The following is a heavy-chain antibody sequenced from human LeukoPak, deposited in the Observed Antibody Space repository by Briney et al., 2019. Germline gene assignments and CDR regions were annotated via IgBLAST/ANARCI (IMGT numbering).Heavy chain of an antibody. CDR1: GYTFTGYY. J-gene: IGHJ6*02. D-gene: IGHD3-9*01. Sequence: ASVKVSCKASGYTFTGYYMHWVRQAPGLGLEWMGWINPNSGGTNYAQKFQGRVTMTRDTSISTAYMELSRLRSDDTAVYYCARDVLRYFDWLTREGPGMDVWGQGTTVTVSS. V-gene: IGHV1-2*02. CDR2: INPNSGGT. CDR3: ARDVLRYFDWLTREGPGMDV.